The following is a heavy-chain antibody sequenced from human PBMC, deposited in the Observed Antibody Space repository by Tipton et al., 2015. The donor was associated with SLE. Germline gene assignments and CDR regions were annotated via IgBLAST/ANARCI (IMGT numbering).Heavy chain of an antibody. CDR2: IYSGGST. J-gene: IGHJ4*02. V-gene: IGHV3-53*04. CDR1: GFTVSSNY. CDR3: ARESTVTTSDY. Sequence: VQLVQSGGGLVQPGGSLRLSCAASGFTVSSNYMSRVRQAPGKGLEWVSVIYSGGSTYYADSVKGRFTISRDNSKNTMYLQMNSLRAEDTAVYYYARESTVTTSDYWSQGTLVTVSS. D-gene: IGHD4-17*01.